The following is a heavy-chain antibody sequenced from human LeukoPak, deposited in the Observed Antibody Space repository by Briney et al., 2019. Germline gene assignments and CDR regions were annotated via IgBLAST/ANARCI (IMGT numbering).Heavy chain of an antibody. Sequence: ASVKVSCKASGYTFTTYYMHWVRQAPGQGLEWMGFINPSGGSTSYAQKFQGRVTMTRDMSTSSVYMGLSSLRSEDTAVYYCARNVQSGLDYWGQGTLVTVSS. CDR1: GYTFTTYY. CDR3: ARNVQSGLDY. V-gene: IGHV1-46*01. D-gene: IGHD3-10*01. J-gene: IGHJ4*02. CDR2: INPSGGST.